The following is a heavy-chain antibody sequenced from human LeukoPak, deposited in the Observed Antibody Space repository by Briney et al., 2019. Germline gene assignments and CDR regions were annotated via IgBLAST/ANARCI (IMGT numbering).Heavy chain of an antibody. Sequence: GGSLRLSCAASGFTFSSYGMQWVRQAPGKGLDWVAGIWYDGSNKDYADSVKGRFTISRDNSKNTLFLQMNSLRAEDTAVYYCGRVYCGGNCYSPPLPDYWGQGTLVTVSA. CDR3: GRVYCGGNCYSPPLPDY. CDR2: IWYDGSNK. CDR1: GFTFSSYG. D-gene: IGHD2-21*02. V-gene: IGHV3-33*01. J-gene: IGHJ4*02.